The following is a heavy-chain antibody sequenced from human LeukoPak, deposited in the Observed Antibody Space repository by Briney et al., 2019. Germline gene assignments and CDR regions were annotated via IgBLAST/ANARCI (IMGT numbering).Heavy chain of an antibody. Sequence: GGSLRLSCAASGFTFNSNGMHWVRQAPGKGLEWVAFIRYDGNTKYYADSVKGRFTISRDNSKNTLYLQMNSLRAEDTAVYYCARDKGPHCSSTSCYTNAFDIWGQGTMVTVSS. CDR3: ARDKGPHCSSTSCYTNAFDI. CDR2: IRYDGNTK. CDR1: GFTFNSNG. D-gene: IGHD2-2*02. V-gene: IGHV3-30*02. J-gene: IGHJ3*02.